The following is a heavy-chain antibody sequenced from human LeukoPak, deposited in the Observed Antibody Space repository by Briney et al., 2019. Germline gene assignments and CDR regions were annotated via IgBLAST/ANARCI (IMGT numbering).Heavy chain of an antibody. J-gene: IGHJ4*02. V-gene: IGHV1-8*01. CDR3: AGAPSIAARAPDY. CDR2: MNPNSGNT. CDR1: GYTFTSYD. Sequence: PGASVKVSCKASGYTFTSYDINWVRQATGQGLEWKGWMNPNSGNTGYAQKFQGRVTMTRNTSISTAYMELSSLRSEDTAVYYCAGAPSIAARAPDYWGQRTLVTVSS. D-gene: IGHD6-6*01.